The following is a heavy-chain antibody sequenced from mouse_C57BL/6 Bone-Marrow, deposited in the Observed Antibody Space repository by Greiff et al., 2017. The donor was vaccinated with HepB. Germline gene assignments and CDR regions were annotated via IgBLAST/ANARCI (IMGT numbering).Heavy chain of an antibody. Sequence: DVKLVESGGGLVKPGGSLKLSCAASGFNFSDYGMHWVRQAPEKGLEWVAYISSGSSTIYYADTVKGRFTISRDNAKNTLFLQMTSLRSEDTAMYYCARKPVYYYGSRYWYFDVWGTGTTVTVSS. D-gene: IGHD1-1*01. CDR1: GFNFSDYG. CDR2: ISSGSSTI. CDR3: ARKPVYYYGSRYWYFDV. V-gene: IGHV5-17*01. J-gene: IGHJ1*03.